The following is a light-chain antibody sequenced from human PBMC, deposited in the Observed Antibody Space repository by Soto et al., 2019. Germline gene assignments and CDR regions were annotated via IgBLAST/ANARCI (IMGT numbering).Light chain of an antibody. CDR3: QQYKRYSA. V-gene: IGKV1-5*01. Sequence: DIQMTQYRSTLHGSVGECVSISFRARQNISRWLAWYQQKPGKAPKLLIYDAASLESGVPSSFSGIGYGTECSVSIRGLPPDPFAPYICQQYKRYSAFGQGTKVDIK. CDR1: QNISRW. CDR2: DAA. J-gene: IGKJ1*01.